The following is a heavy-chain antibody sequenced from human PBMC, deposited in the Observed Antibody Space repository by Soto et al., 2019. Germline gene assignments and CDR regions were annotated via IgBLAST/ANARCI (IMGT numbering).Heavy chain of an antibody. V-gene: IGHV2-5*02. CDR1: GFSRSTSGVG. Sequence: QITLKESGPTLVRPTQTLTLTCAFSGFSRSTSGVGVGWIRQPPGKALEWLAVIYSDDSKPYSPSLRSRLTITKDTSKNQVVLTMTNMDPIDTGPYYCAHTGQEAWPLDYWGQGTLVTVSS. CDR2: IYSDDSK. J-gene: IGHJ4*02. CDR3: AHTGQEAWPLDY.